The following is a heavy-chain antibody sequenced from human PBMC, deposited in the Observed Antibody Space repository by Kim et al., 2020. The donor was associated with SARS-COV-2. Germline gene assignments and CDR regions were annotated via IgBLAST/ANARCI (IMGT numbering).Heavy chain of an antibody. V-gene: IGHV3-11*05. J-gene: IGHJ4*02. Sequence: GGSLRLSCVASGFPFSDYYMTWIRQAPGKGLEWVSYISRTSSHTNHADSVRGRFTISRDNAKNSLYLQMNSLRAEDTAIYYCVRVVESSGSYLGFDYWGQGTLVTVSS. CDR3: VRVVESSGSYLGFDY. CDR1: GFPFSDYY. D-gene: IGHD1-26*01. CDR2: ISRTSSHT.